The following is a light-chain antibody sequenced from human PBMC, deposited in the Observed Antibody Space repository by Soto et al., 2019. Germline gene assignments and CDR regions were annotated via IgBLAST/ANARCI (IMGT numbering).Light chain of an antibody. Sequence: EIVLTQSPGTLSLSPGESATLSCRASQSVSSSYLAWYQQKSGQAPRLLIYGESTRATGIPYKFSGGGSGTELNLAISRLQSEDFAVYYCQQYNNWPRTCGRGTKVDIK. CDR3: QQYNNWPRT. CDR2: GES. CDR1: QSVSSSY. V-gene: IGKV3-20*01. J-gene: IGKJ1*01.